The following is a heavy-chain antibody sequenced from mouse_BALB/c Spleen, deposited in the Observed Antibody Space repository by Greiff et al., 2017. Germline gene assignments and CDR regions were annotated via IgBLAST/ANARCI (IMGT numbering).Heavy chain of an antibody. Sequence: EVQGVESGGGLVQPGGSRKLSCAASGFTFSSYGMHWVRQAPEKGLEWVAYISSGSSTTYYADTVKGRYTISRDNAKNTLYLQLTSLRSEDTAMYYCERGWDYGGSYVTWFAYWGQGTLVTVSA. CDR1: GFTFSSYG. D-gene: IGHD1-1*01. V-gene: IGHV5-17*02. CDR2: ISSGSSTT. CDR3: ERGWDYGGSYVTWFAY. J-gene: IGHJ3*01.